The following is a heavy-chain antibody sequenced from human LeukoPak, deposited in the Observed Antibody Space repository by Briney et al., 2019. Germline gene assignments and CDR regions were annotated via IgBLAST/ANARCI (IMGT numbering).Heavy chain of an antibody. Sequence: KPGGSLRLSCAASGFTFSDYYMSWIRQAPGKGLEWVSSISSGTSYIYYADSVKGRFTISRDNAKNSLYLQMNSLRVEDTAVYYCVLYGDYESPDGFDIWGQGTMVTVSS. CDR2: ISSGTSYI. D-gene: IGHD4-17*01. CDR3: VLYGDYESPDGFDI. J-gene: IGHJ3*02. CDR1: GFTFSDYY. V-gene: IGHV3-11*06.